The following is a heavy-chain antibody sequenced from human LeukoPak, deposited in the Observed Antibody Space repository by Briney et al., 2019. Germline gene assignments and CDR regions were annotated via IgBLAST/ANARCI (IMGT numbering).Heavy chain of an antibody. CDR2: IRYDGSNK. CDR3: AKGPRAYSSSPTYYFDY. CDR1: GFTLTNYA. J-gene: IGHJ4*02. V-gene: IGHV3-30*02. Sequence: GGSLRLSCAASGFTLTNYAMSWVRQAPGKGLEWVAFIRYDGSNKYYADSVKGRFTISRDNSKNTLYLQMISLRAEDTAVYYCAKGPRAYSSSPTYYFDYWGQGTLVTVSS. D-gene: IGHD6-6*01.